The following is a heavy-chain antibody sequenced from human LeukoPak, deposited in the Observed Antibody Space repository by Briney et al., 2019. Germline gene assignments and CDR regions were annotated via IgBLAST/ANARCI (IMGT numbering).Heavy chain of an antibody. CDR1: GGSISSSSYY. D-gene: IGHD6-13*01. Sequence: SETLSLTCTVSGGSISSSSYYWGWIRQPPGKGLEWIGSIYYSGSTYYNPSLKSRVTISVDTSKNQFSLKLSSVTAADTAVYYCARSYSSSWYSDYYYYMDVWGKGTTVTISS. J-gene: IGHJ6*03. V-gene: IGHV4-39*07. CDR2: IYYSGST. CDR3: ARSYSSSWYSDYYYYMDV.